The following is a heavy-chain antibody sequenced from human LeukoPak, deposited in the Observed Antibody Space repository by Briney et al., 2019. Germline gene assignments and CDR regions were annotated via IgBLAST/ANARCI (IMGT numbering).Heavy chain of an antibody. J-gene: IGHJ6*03. D-gene: IGHD5-18*01. CDR1: GFTFDDYA. V-gene: IGHV3-43D*03. CDR2: ISWDGGST. Sequence: PGGSLRLSCAASGFTFDDYAMHWVRQAPGKGLEWVSLISWDGGSTYYADSVKGRFTNSRDNSKNSLYLQMNSLRAEDTALYYCAKDGSSGYSYQRAHYYMDVWGKGTTVTVSS. CDR3: AKDGSSGYSYQRAHYYMDV.